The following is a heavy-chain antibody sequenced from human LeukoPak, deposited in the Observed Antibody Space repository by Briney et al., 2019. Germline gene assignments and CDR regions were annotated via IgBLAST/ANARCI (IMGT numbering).Heavy chain of an antibody. CDR2: MNPNSGNT. CDR1: GYTFTSYD. CDR3: ARALSGYYSRDYFDY. Sequence: ASVKVSCKASGYTFTSYDINWVRQATGQGLEWMGWMNPNSGNTDYAQKFQGRVTMTRDTSISTAYMELSSLRSEDAAVYYCARALSGYYSRDYFDYWGQGTLVTVSS. J-gene: IGHJ4*02. V-gene: IGHV1-8*01. D-gene: IGHD2/OR15-2a*01.